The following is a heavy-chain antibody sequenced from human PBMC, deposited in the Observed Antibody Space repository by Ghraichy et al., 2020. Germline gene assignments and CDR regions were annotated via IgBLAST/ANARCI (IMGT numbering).Heavy chain of an antibody. V-gene: IGHV3-13*05. CDR3: ARGGGARRILGYYYYYGMDV. J-gene: IGHJ6*02. CDR2: IGTAGDP. CDR1: GFTFSSYD. Sequence: GGSLRLSCAASGFTFSSYDMHWVRQATGKGLEWVSAIGTAGDPYYPGSVKGRFTISRENAKNSLYLQMNSLRAGDTAVYYCARGGGARRILGYYYYYGMDVWGQGTTVTVSS. D-gene: IGHD3-16*01.